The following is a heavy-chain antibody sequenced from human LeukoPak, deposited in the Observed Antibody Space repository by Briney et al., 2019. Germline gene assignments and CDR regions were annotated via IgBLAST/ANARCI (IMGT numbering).Heavy chain of an antibody. D-gene: IGHD5-18*01. CDR2: IYSGGST. V-gene: IGHV3-53*01. Sequence: GGSLRLSCAASGFTVSSNYMSWVRQAPGKGLEWVSVIYSGGSTYYADSVRGRFTISRDNSKNTLYLQMNSLRAEDTAVYYCARVLYTALDYWGQGTLVTVSS. CDR1: GFTVSSNY. CDR3: ARVLYTALDY. J-gene: IGHJ4*02.